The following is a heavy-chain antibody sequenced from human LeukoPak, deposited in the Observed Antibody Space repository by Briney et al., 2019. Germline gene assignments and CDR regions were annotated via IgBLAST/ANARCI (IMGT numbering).Heavy chain of an antibody. J-gene: IGHJ4*02. CDR3: AKDWKFYYVSGSFFPDN. V-gene: IGHV3-21*01. D-gene: IGHD3-10*01. CDR1: GFTFSSYS. Sequence: PGGSLRLSCAASGFTFSSYSMNWVRQAPGKGLEWVSSISSGSTYIYYADSVKGRFTISRDNTKNSLYLHMNSLIPEDTAVYFCAKDWKFYYVSGSFFPDNWGQGTLVTVSS. CDR2: ISSGSTYI.